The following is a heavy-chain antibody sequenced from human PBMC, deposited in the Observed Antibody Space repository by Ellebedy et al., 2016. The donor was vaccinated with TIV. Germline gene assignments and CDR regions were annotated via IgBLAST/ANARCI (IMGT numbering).Heavy chain of an antibody. Sequence: GESLKISCVTSGFTFRSYSMNWVRQAPGRGLEWVSTISSSGSYIYYPDSVQGRFTISRDNAKNSLDLQMNSLRAEDTAIYYCARAGPYSSSRSGVQFDFWGQGILVTVSS. J-gene: IGHJ4*02. D-gene: IGHD6-13*01. CDR2: ISSSGSYI. CDR3: ARAGPYSSSRSGVQFDF. CDR1: GFTFRSYS. V-gene: IGHV3-21*01.